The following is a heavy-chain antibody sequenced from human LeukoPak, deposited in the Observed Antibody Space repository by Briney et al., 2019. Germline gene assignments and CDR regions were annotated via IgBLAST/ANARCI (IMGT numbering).Heavy chain of an antibody. J-gene: IGHJ5*02. V-gene: IGHV4-61*01. CDR3: ARGNIAARLNWFDP. D-gene: IGHD6-6*01. CDR1: GYSISSSYY. CDR2: IYYSGST. Sequence: SETLSLTCTVSGYSISSSYYWGWIRQPPGKGLEWIGYIYYSGSTNYNPSLKSRVTISVDTSKNQFSLKLSSVTAADTAVYYCARGNIAARLNWFDPWGQGTLVTVSS.